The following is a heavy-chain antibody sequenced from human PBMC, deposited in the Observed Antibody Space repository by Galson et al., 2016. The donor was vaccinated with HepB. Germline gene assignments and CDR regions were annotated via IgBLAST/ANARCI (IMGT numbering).Heavy chain of an antibody. CDR1: GFSLRTSGEG. CDR3: AHSPTAVSDNFDAIDS. D-gene: IGHD6-19*01. CDR2: VYWDDYK. Sequence: PALVKPTQTLTLTCTFSGFSLRTSGEGVGWIRQPPGKALEWLALVYWDDYKRYSPSLMSRLTITKDTSKNQVVLTMDNMDPVDTCTYYCAHSPTAVSDNFDAIDSWGKGTMVTVSS. V-gene: IGHV2-5*02. J-gene: IGHJ3*02.